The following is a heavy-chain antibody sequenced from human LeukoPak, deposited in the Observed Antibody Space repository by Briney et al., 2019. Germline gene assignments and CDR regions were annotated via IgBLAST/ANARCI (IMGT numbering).Heavy chain of an antibody. D-gene: IGHD2-15*01. CDR3: ARDPKYCSGGSCYEYYFDY. V-gene: IGHV3-33*01. Sequence: PGGSLRLSCAASGFTFSSYGMHWVRQAPGKGLEWVAVIWYDGSNKYYADSVKGRFTISRDNSKNTLYLQMNSLRAEDTAVYCCARDPKYCSGGSCYEYYFDYWGQGTLVTVSS. J-gene: IGHJ4*02. CDR2: IWYDGSNK. CDR1: GFTFSSYG.